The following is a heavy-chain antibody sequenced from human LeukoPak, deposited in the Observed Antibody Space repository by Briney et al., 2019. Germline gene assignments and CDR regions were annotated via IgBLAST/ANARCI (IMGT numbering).Heavy chain of an antibody. CDR1: GGTFSSYA. V-gene: IGHV1-69*04. J-gene: IGHJ5*02. Sequence: ASVKVSCKASGGTFSSYAISWVRQAPGQGLEWMGRIIPILGIANYAQKFQGRVTITADKSTRTAYMELSSLRSEDTAVYYCARDPPTVPIPNWFDPWGQGTLVTVSS. CDR3: ARDPPTVPIPNWFDP. D-gene: IGHD4-17*01. CDR2: IIPILGIA.